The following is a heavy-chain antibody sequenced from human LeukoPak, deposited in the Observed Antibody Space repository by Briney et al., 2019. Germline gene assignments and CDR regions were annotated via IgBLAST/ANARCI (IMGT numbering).Heavy chain of an antibody. J-gene: IGHJ6*02. CDR3: AKDPVEGTGPSSYYYYYGMDV. D-gene: IGHD6-6*01. CDR2: ISGSGGST. Sequence: PGGSLRLSCAASGFTFSSDAMSWVRQAPGKGLEWISAISGSGGSTYYADSVKGRFTISRDNSKNTLYLQMNSLRAEDTAVYYCAKDPVEGTGPSSYYYYYGMDVWGQGTTVTVSS. CDR1: GFTFSSDA. V-gene: IGHV3-23*01.